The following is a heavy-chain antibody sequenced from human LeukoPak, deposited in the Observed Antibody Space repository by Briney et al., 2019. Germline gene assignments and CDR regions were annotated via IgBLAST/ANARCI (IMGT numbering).Heavy chain of an antibody. J-gene: IGHJ4*02. CDR1: GFSFSTYW. V-gene: IGHV3-7*01. D-gene: IGHD5-24*01. CDR3: ASQRWLQSSFDY. Sequence: PGGSLRLSCVASGFSFSTYWMTWVRQAPGKGLECVANISPDGSEKYYVDSVKGRFTISRDTAKNSLFLQMTSLRPEDTAVYYCASQRWLQSSFDYWGQGTLVTVSS. CDR2: ISPDGSEK.